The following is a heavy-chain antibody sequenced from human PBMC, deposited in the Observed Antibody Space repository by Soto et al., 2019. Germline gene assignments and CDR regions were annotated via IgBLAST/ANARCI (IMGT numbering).Heavy chain of an antibody. V-gene: IGHV1-3*01. CDR3: GAALYELSVMAV. CDR1: GYTFTNYA. CDR2: INAGNGNT. D-gene: IGHD6-6*01. Sequence: ASVKVSCKASGYTFTNYAMHWVRQAPGQRLEWMGWINAGNGNTKYSQKFQGRVTITRDTSASTAYMELSSLRFEDTARYYCGAALYELSVMAVWGQGTTVPVS. J-gene: IGHJ6*02.